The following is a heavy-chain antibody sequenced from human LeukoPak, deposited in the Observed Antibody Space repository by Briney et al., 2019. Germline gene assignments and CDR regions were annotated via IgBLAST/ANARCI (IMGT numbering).Heavy chain of an antibody. Sequence: ASVKVSFKASGYTFTDYYLHWVRQAPGQGLEWLAWISPISGGTKYAQKFQGRVTLTRDTSISTAYMELSRLRSDDTAMYYCARDRAVVIFFDYWGQGTLVTVSS. CDR2: ISPISGGT. D-gene: IGHD3-22*01. CDR1: GYTFTDYY. V-gene: IGHV1-2*02. J-gene: IGHJ4*02. CDR3: ARDRAVVIFFDY.